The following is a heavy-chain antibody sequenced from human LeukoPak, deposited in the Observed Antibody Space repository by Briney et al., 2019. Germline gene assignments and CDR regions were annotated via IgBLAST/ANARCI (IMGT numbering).Heavy chain of an antibody. CDR3: ARARYCSGGSCRLFDY. D-gene: IGHD2-15*01. CDR2: IIPIFGTA. J-gene: IGHJ4*02. V-gene: IGHV1-69*13. Sequence: SVKVSCKASGGTFSSYAISWVRQAPGQGLEWMGGIIPIFGTANYAQKFQGRVTITADESTSTAYVELSSLRSEDTAVYYCARARYCSGGSCRLFDYWGQGTLVTVSS. CDR1: GGTFSSYA.